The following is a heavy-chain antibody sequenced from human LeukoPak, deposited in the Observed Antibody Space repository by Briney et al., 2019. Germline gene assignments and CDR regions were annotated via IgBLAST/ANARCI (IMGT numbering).Heavy chain of an antibody. CDR2: ISNIGTT. CDR3: ARSTRSWFDP. CDR1: GVSIRSYF. J-gene: IGHJ5*02. Sequence: SETLSLTCSVSGVSIRSYFWTWIRQSPGKGLEWIGYISNIGTTNYNPSLKSRVTISVDTSNNQFSLKLSSVTAADTAVYYCARSTRSWFDPWGQGTLVTVSS. V-gene: IGHV4-59*01. D-gene: IGHD3-10*01.